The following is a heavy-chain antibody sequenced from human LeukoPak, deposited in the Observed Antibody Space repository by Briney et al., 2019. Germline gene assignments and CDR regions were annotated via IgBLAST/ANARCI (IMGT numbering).Heavy chain of an antibody. V-gene: IGHV1-3*01. D-gene: IGHD2-15*01. CDR1: GYTFTSYA. CDR3: ARDRLGYCSGGSCYSGYFDY. CDR2: INAGNGNT. J-gene: IGHJ4*02. Sequence: ASVKVSCKASGYTFTSYAMHWVRQAPGQRLEWMGWINAGNGNTKYSQKFQGRVTITRDTSASTAYMELSSLRSEDTAVYYCARDRLGYCSGGSCYSGYFDYWGQGTLVTVSS.